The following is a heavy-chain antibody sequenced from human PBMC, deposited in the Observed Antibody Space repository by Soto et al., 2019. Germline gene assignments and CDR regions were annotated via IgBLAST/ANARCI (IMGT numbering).Heavy chain of an antibody. V-gene: IGHV3-11*01. D-gene: IGHD2-2*01. CDR2: ISSSGSTI. CDR3: ARDPSYCSSTSCFRYYYGMDV. J-gene: IGHJ6*02. Sequence: PGGSLRLSCAASGFTFSDYYMSWIRQAPGKGLEWVSYISSSGSTIYYADSVKGRFTISRDNAKNSLYLQMNSLRAEDTAVYYCARDPSYCSSTSCFRYYYGMDVWGQGTTVTVSS. CDR1: GFTFSDYY.